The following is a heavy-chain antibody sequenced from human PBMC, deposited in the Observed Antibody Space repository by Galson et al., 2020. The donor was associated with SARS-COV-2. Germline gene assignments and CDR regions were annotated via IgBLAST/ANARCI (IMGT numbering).Heavy chain of an antibody. Sequence: GESLKISCAASGFTFSSYAMHWVRQAPGKGLEWVAVISYDGSNKYYADSVKGRFTISRDNSKNTLYLQMNSLRAEDTAVYYCARAWVYDFWSGYPVAFYGMGVWGQGTTVTFSS. V-gene: IGHV3-30*04. CDR3: ARAWVYDFWSGYPVAFYGMGV. CDR2: ISYDGSNK. CDR1: GFTFSSYA. D-gene: IGHD3-3*01. J-gene: IGHJ6*02.